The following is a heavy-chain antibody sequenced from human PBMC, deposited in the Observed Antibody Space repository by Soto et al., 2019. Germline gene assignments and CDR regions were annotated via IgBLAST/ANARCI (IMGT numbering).Heavy chain of an antibody. V-gene: IGHV1-69*02. CDR3: AAQYSSPPRRNWFDP. CDR2: IIPILGIA. CDR1: GGTFSSYT. J-gene: IGHJ5*02. Sequence: SVKVSCKASGGTFSSYTISWVRQAPGQGLEWMGRIIPILGIANYAQKFQGRVTITADKSTSTAYMELSSLRSEDTAVYYCAAQYSSPPRRNWFDPWGQGTLVTVSS. D-gene: IGHD6-6*01.